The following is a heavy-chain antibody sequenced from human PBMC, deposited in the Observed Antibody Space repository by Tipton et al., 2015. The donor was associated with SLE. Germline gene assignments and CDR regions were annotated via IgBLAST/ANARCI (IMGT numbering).Heavy chain of an antibody. CDR2: IYSGGST. CDR1: GFTVSSNY. V-gene: IGHV3-53*04. J-gene: IGHJ6*03. D-gene: IGHD6-13*01. Sequence: SLRLSCAASGFTVSSNYMSWVRQAPGKGLEWVSVIYSGGSTYYADSVKGRFTISRHNSKNTLYLQMNSLRAEDTAVYYCAAAGTRYSYYMDVWGKGTTVTVSS. CDR3: AAAGTRYSYYMDV.